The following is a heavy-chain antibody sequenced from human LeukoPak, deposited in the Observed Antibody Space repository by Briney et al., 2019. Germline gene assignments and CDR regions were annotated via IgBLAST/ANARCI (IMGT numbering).Heavy chain of an antibody. J-gene: IGHJ4*02. Sequence: PSETLSLTCAVYGGSFSGYYWIWIPQPPGKGLEWFGEINHSGSTNYHPSLNSRVTLSVDTSKNQISLKLSSVPTAGTAVYYCARVARRVIDWGQGTLVTVSS. D-gene: IGHD2-21*01. CDR2: INHSGST. CDR3: ARVARRVID. CDR1: GGSFSGYY. V-gene: IGHV4-34*01.